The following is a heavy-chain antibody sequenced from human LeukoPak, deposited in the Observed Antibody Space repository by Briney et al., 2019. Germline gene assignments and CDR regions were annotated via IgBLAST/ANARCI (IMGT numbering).Heavy chain of an antibody. V-gene: IGHV5-51*01. D-gene: IGHD5-18*01. J-gene: IGHJ6*02. CDR1: GYSLTSYW. CDR3: ARAVGGYSFDYYYYGMDV. CDR2: IYPGDSDT. Sequence: GESLKISCKGSGYSLTSYWIGWVRQMPGKGLEWMGIIYPGDSDTRYSPSFQGQVTISADKSISTAYLQWSSLKASDTAMYYCARAVGGYSFDYYYYGMDVWGQGTTVTVSS.